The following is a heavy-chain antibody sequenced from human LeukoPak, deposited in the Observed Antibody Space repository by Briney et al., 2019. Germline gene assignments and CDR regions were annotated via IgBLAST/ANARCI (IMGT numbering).Heavy chain of an antibody. CDR1: GASINSYY. D-gene: IGHD3-22*01. CDR2: IYYTGST. J-gene: IGHJ5*02. Sequence: SETLSLTCTVSGASINSYYWNWIRQPPGKGLEWIGFIYYTGSTKYNPSLKSRATISLDTSKNQFSLKLTSMTAADTAVYYCARLYHDSSWPVYNWFDTWGQGNLVTVSS. CDR3: ARLYHDSSWPVYNWFDT. V-gene: IGHV4-59*08.